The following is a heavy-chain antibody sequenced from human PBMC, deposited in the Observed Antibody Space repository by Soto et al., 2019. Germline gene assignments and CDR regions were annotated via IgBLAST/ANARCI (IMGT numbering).Heavy chain of an antibody. D-gene: IGHD5-18*01. CDR1: GFTFSSYS. Sequence: EVQLVESGGGLVKPGGSLRLSCAASGFTFSSYSMNWVRQAPGKGLEWVSSISSSSSYIYYADSVKGRFTISRDNAKNSLYLQMNSLRAEDTAAYYCAREKVDVDTAMGSYYYYGMDVWGQSTTVTVSS. V-gene: IGHV3-21*01. CDR3: AREKVDVDTAMGSYYYYGMDV. J-gene: IGHJ6*02. CDR2: ISSSSSYI.